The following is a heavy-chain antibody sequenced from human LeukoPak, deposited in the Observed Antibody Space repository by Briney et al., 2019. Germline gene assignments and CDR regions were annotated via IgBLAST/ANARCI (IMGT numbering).Heavy chain of an antibody. CDR2: INLDGDT. CDR3: VRNGFWSLDH. V-gene: IGHV4-38-2*02. D-gene: IGHD5-24*01. Sequence: SETLSLTCTVSGYSISSGYYWGWIRQPPGKGLEWIGEINLDGDTNYFPSLKSRVTMSIEKSKDQFFLTLTSVTAADTAVYFCVRNGFWSLDHWGQGTLVTVSS. CDR1: GYSISSGYY. J-gene: IGHJ4*02.